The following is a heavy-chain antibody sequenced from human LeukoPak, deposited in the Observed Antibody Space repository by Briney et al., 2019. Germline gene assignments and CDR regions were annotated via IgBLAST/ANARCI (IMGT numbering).Heavy chain of an antibody. D-gene: IGHD3-22*01. CDR2: FDPEDGET. J-gene: IGHJ4*02. CDR3: ATNSLGSGYFPGDY. V-gene: IGHV1-24*01. CDR1: GYTLTELS. Sequence: ASVKVSCKVSGYTLTELSMHWVRQAPGKGLEWMGGFDPEDGETIYAQKFQGRVTMTEDTSTDTAYMELSSLRSEDTAVYYCATNSLGSGYFPGDYWGQGTLVTVSS.